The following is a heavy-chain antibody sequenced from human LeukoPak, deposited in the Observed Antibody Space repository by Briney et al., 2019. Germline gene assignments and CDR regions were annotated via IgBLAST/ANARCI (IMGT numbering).Heavy chain of an antibody. Sequence: SVKVSCKASGGTFSSDAISWVRQAPGQGLEWMGGIIPIFGTANYAQKFQGRVTITTDESTSTAYMELSSLRSEDTAVYYCAAPVRGSSSARFDYWGQGTLVTVSS. CDR2: IIPIFGTA. CDR1: GGTFSSDA. CDR3: AAPVRGSSSARFDY. D-gene: IGHD6-6*01. V-gene: IGHV1-69*05. J-gene: IGHJ4*02.